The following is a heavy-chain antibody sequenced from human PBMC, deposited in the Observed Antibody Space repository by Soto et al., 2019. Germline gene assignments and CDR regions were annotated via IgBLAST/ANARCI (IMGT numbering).Heavy chain of an antibody. CDR3: ARGALNWFDP. Sequence: PSETLSLTCTVSGGSSIDSYWSWIRQPPGKGLEWIGYIYYTGTTNYNPSLKSRVTFSVDTSKNQFSLKLNSVTAADTALYYCARGALNWFDPWGQGTLVTVSS. V-gene: IGHV4-59*01. CDR2: IYYTGTT. J-gene: IGHJ5*02. CDR1: GGSSIDSY.